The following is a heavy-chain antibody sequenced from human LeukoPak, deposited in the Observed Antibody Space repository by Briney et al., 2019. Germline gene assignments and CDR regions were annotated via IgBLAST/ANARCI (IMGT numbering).Heavy chain of an antibody. J-gene: IGHJ4*02. Sequence: SETLSLTCTVSGGSISSSNYYWGWIRQPPGKGLEWIGSMYYSGSTYYNPSLKSRVTISVDTSKNQFSLKLSSVIAADTAMYYCATISDLLYYFDSWGQGTLVTVSS. CDR3: ATISDLLYYFDS. CDR2: MYYSGST. CDR1: GGSISSSNYY. V-gene: IGHV4-39*01.